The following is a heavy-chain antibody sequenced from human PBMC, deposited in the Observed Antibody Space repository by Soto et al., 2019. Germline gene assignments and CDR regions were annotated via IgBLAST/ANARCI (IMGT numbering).Heavy chain of an antibody. D-gene: IGHD7-27*01. V-gene: IGHV3-15*07. CDR3: ATAPGYWGSAPLDY. CDR1: GLTFKDAW. Sequence: EVQLVESGGGLVKPGGSLRLSCAVSGLTFKDAWMNWVRQVPGKGLEWVGRIKSQADGGTTDYAAPVKGRFTISRDDSKNTLYLQMNSLKTEDTAVYYCATAPGYWGSAPLDYWGQGTLVIVSS. CDR2: IKSQADGGTT. J-gene: IGHJ4*02.